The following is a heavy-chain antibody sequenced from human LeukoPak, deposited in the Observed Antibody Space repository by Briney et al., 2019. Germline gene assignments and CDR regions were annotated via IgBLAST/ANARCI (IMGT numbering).Heavy chain of an antibody. J-gene: IGHJ4*02. V-gene: IGHV3-48*04. CDR3: ARANWNDSPDY. CDR2: ISSSSSTI. CDR1: GFTFSSYS. D-gene: IGHD1-20*01. Sequence: GGSLRLSCAASGFTFSSYSMNWVRQAPGKGLEWVSYISSSSSTIYYADSVKGRFTISRDNAKNSLYLQMNSLRAEDTAVYYCARANWNDSPDYWGQGTLVTVSS.